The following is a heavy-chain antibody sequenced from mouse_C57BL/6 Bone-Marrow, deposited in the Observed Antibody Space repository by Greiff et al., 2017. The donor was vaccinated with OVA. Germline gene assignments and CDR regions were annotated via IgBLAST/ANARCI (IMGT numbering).Heavy chain of an antibody. CDR3: VKGGY. J-gene: IGHJ2*01. V-gene: IGHV1-81*01. CDR2: IYPRSGNT. D-gene: IGHD3-3*01. Sequence: VKVVESGAELARPGASVKLSCKASGYTFTSYGISWVKQRTGQGLEWIGEIYPRSGNTYYNEKFKGKATLTADKSSSTAYMELRSLTSEDSAVYFCVKGGYWGQGTTLTVSS. CDR1: GYTFTSYG.